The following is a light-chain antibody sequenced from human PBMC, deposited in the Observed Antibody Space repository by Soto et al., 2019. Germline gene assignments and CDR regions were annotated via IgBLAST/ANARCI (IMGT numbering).Light chain of an antibody. CDR1: SSDVGSYNR. Sequence: QPVLTQPPSVSGSPGQSVAISCTGTSSDVGSYNRVSWYQQPPGTAPKLLIYEVSNRPSGVPDRFSGSKSGNTASLTISGLQAEDEADYYCSSFTSSVTWVFGGGTKLTVL. V-gene: IGLV2-18*02. CDR3: SSFTSSVTWV. CDR2: EVS. J-gene: IGLJ3*02.